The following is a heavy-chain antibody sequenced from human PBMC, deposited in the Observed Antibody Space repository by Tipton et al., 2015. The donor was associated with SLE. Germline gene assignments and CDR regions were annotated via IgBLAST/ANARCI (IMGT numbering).Heavy chain of an antibody. Sequence: TLSLTCAVYGGSFSGYYWSWIRQPPGKGLEWIGEVNHSGITNYNPSLKSRITISVDTSKNQFSLKLTSVTAADTAVYYCARHITIFGVVSDVFDIWGQGAMVTVSS. CDR1: GGSFSGYY. D-gene: IGHD3-3*01. J-gene: IGHJ3*02. CDR2: VNHSGIT. V-gene: IGHV4-34*01. CDR3: ARHITIFGVVSDVFDI.